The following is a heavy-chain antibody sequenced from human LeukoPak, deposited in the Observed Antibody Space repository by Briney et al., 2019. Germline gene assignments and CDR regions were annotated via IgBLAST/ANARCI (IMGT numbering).Heavy chain of an antibody. D-gene: IGHD1-26*01. CDR3: AKGLVGATEDFFDY. CDR2: IGAGADT. V-gene: IGHV3-13*01. J-gene: IGHJ4*02. Sequence: PGGSLRLSCAASGFSFSNSDMHWVRQATGKGLEWVSAIGAGADTYYPDSVKGRFTISRENAKNSLYLQMNSLRAEDMALYYCAKGLVGATEDFFDYWGQGTLVTVSS. CDR1: GFSFSNSD.